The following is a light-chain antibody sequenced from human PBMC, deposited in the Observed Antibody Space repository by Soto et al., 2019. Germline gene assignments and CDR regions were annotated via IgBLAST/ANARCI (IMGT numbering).Light chain of an antibody. CDR1: STDVGGYNY. Sequence: QSVLTQPASVSGSPGQSITISCTGTSTDVGGYNYVSWYQQHPGKAPKLMIYEVSHRPSGVSNRFSGSKSGTTASLTISGLQAEDEADYYCSSYTSSGTVVFGGGTKLTVL. CDR3: SSYTSSGTVV. CDR2: EVS. J-gene: IGLJ2*01. V-gene: IGLV2-14*01.